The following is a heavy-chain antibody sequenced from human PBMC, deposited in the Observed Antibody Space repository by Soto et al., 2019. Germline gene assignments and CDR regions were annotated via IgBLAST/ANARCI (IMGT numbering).Heavy chain of an antibody. CDR3: ARTDGDLDV. Sequence: QVQLVQSGAEVKKPGASVKVSCKASGYTFSSYDINWVRQATGQGLEWMGWMNPKSGHTGSAQKCXARXTXSRDTSISTAYMELSSLRSEDTAIYYCARTDGDLDVWGQGTTVTVSS. CDR2: MNPKSGHT. D-gene: IGHD4-17*01. V-gene: IGHV1-8*01. J-gene: IGHJ6*02. CDR1: GYTFSSYD.